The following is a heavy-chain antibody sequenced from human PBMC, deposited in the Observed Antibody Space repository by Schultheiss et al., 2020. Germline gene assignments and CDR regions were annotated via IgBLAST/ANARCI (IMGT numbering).Heavy chain of an antibody. Sequence: GGSLRLSCAASGFTFSSYGMHWVRQAPGKGLEWVAVIWYDGSNKYYADSVKGRFTISRDNSKNTLYLHMNSLRAEDTAVYYCASEVGYYDSSGYPEYFQHWGQGTLVTVSS. D-gene: IGHD3-22*01. CDR3: ASEVGYYDSSGYPEYFQH. CDR1: GFTFSSYG. V-gene: IGHV3-33*01. J-gene: IGHJ1*01. CDR2: IWYDGSNK.